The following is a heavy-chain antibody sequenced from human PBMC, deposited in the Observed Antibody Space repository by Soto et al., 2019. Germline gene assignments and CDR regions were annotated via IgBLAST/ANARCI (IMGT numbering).Heavy chain of an antibody. V-gene: IGHV1-69*13. CDR3: AREGSTAMVTKFDI. CDR2: IIPIFVTA. D-gene: IGHD5-18*01. J-gene: IGHJ3*02. CDR1: GGTFSSYA. Sequence: SVKVSCKASGGTFSSYAISWVRQAPGQGLEWMGGIIPIFVTANYAQKFQGRVTITADESTSTAYMELSSLRSEDTAVYYCAREGSTAMVTKFDIWGQGTMVTVSS.